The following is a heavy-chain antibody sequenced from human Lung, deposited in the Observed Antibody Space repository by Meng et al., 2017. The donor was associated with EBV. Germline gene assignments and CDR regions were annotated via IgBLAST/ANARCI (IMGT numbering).Heavy chain of an antibody. CDR2: INTNTGNP. J-gene: IGHJ5*02. CDR3: ARDRGSSGWSNWFDP. D-gene: IGHD6-13*01. CDR1: GYTFGSYG. Sequence: GPEGEETGAYGRVSCKVSGYTFGSYGICWVRQAHGQGLEWMGWINTNTGNPTYAQGFTGRFVFSLDTSVSTAYLQISSLKAEDTAVYYCARDRGSSGWSNWFDPWGQGTLVTVSS. V-gene: IGHV7-4-1*02.